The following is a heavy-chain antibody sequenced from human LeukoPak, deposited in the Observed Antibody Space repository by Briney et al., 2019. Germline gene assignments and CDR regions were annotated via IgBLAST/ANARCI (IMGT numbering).Heavy chain of an antibody. V-gene: IGHV4-34*01. Sequence: SETLSLTCAVYGGSFSGYYWSWIRQPPGKGLEWIGEINHSGSTNYNPSLKSRVIISVDTSKNQFSLKLSSVTAADTAVYYCARRSTGFDYWGQGTLVTVSS. D-gene: IGHD1-14*01. CDR1: GGSFSGYY. J-gene: IGHJ4*02. CDR2: INHSGST. CDR3: ARRSTGFDY.